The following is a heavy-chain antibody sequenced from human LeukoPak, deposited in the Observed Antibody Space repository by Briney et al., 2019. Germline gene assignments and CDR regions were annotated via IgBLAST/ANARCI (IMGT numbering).Heavy chain of an antibody. J-gene: IGHJ6*02. CDR1: GYTFTGYY. CDR2: INPNSGGT. CDR3: ALTPGGRDYYYGMDV. V-gene: IGHV1-2*04. Sequence: ASVKVSCKASGYTFTGYYMHWVRQAPGQGLEWMGWINPNSGGTNYAQKFQGWVTMTRDTSISTAYMELSRLRSDDTAVYYCALTPGGRDYYYGMDVWGQGTMVTVSS. D-gene: IGHD3-10*01.